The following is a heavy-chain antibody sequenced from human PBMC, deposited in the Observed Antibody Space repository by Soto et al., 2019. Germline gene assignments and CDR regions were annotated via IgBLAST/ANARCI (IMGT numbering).Heavy chain of an antibody. D-gene: IGHD6-6*01. CDR3: ARRNTHEYSSSSPNWFDP. Sequence: QVQLVQSGAEVKKPGSSVKVSCKASGGTFSSYAISWVRQAPGQGLEWMGGIIPIFGTANYAQKFQGRVTITADESTSTAYMELSSLRSEDTAVYYCARRNTHEYSSSSPNWFDPWGQGTLVTVSS. CDR1: GGTFSSYA. CDR2: IIPIFGTA. V-gene: IGHV1-69*12. J-gene: IGHJ5*02.